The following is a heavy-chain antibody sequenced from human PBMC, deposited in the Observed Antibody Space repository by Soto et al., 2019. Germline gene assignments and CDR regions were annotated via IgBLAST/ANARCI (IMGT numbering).Heavy chain of an antibody. Sequence: GGSLRLSCAASGFTFSNYALNWVRHAPGKGLEWVSGISGGGGGTHYTESVKGRFTISRDNSKNTVFLQMNSLRAEDTSVYFCTKGSHYDILTAYHAFDFWGPGTLVTVSS. CDR3: TKGSHYDILTAYHAFDF. D-gene: IGHD3-9*01. CDR2: ISGGGGGT. V-gene: IGHV3-23*01. CDR1: GFTFSNYA. J-gene: IGHJ4*02.